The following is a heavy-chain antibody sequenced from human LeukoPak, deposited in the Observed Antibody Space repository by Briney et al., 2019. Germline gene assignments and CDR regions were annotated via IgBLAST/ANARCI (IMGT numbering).Heavy chain of an antibody. Sequence: PSETLPLTCTVSGYSISSGYYWGWIRQPPGKGLEWIGSIYHSGSTYYNPSLKSRVTISVDTSKNQFSLKLSSVTAADTAVYYCARGGSPAAISFAFDIWGRGTMVTVSS. CDR3: ARGGSPAAISFAFDI. V-gene: IGHV4-38-2*02. CDR1: GYSISSGYY. J-gene: IGHJ3*02. CDR2: IYHSGST. D-gene: IGHD2-2*02.